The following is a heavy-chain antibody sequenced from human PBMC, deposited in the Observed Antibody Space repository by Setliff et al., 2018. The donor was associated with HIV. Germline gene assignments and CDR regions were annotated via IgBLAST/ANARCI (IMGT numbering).Heavy chain of an antibody. CDR3: ARDRALRFSKSPSFNYFDV. V-gene: IGHV4-34*01. CDR2: INHSGNT. Sequence: SETLSLTCAVFGGSLSGHHWNWIRQPPGKGLEWIGEINHSGNTEYNSSLKSRVSISVDTSKNHLSLKLTSLTAADTAVYYCARDRALRFSKSPSFNYFDVWGQGALVTVSS. CDR1: GGSLSGHH. D-gene: IGHD3-10*01. J-gene: IGHJ4*02.